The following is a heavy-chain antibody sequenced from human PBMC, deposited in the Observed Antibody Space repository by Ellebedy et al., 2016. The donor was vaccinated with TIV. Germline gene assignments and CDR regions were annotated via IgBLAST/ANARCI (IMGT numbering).Heavy chain of an antibody. Sequence: GESLKISCTGSGYSFTNYWIGWVRQMPGKGLDWMGFIFPGDSNTRYSPSLQGQVTISADKSISTAYLQWSSLKASDTAMYYCARLVRVDAQHFDDWGQGTQVTVSS. V-gene: IGHV5-51*01. CDR3: ARLVRVDAQHFDD. D-gene: IGHD2-8*01. J-gene: IGHJ4*02. CDR1: GYSFTNYW. CDR2: IFPGDSNT.